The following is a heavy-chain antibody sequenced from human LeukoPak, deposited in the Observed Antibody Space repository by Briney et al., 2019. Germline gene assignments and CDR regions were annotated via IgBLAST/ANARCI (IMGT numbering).Heavy chain of an antibody. V-gene: IGHV4-59*01. Sequence: GSLRLSCAASGFTFDDYGMSWIRQPPGKGLEWIGYIYYSGSTNYNPSLKSRVTISVDTSKNQFSLKLSSVTAADTAVYYCARLYYDSSGHYWGQGTLVTVSS. D-gene: IGHD3-22*01. J-gene: IGHJ4*02. CDR3: ARLYYDSSGHY. CDR1: GFTFDDYG. CDR2: IYYSGST.